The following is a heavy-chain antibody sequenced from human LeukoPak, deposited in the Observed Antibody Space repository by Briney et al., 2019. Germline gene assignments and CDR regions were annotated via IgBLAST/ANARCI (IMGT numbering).Heavy chain of an antibody. CDR2: IKSKADGGTT. Sequence: KTGGSLRLSCAASGIASSDVWMTWVRQAPGKGLEWVGRIKSKADGGTTDYAAPVKGRFSISGDDSKNTLYLQMDSLEAEDTAVYYCAAFSKGFWGQGTLVTVSS. CDR3: AAFSKGF. V-gene: IGHV3-15*01. CDR1: GIASSDVW. J-gene: IGHJ4*02.